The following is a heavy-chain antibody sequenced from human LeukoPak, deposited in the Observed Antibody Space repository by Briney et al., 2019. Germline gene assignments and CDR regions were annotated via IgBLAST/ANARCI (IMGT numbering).Heavy chain of an antibody. D-gene: IGHD2-15*01. CDR1: GFTFSSYG. CDR2: ISGSGGST. CDR3: AKDIRRYCSGGSCQTPFDY. V-gene: IGHV3-23*01. Sequence: GGSLRLSCAASGFTFSSYGMSWVRQAPGKGLEWVSAISGSGGSTYYADSVKGRFTISRDNSKNTLYLQMNSLRAEDTAVYYCAKDIRRYCSGGSCQTPFDYWGQGTLVTVSS. J-gene: IGHJ4*02.